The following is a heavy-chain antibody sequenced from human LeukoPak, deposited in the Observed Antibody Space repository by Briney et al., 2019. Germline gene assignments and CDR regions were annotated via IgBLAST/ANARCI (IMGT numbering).Heavy chain of an antibody. J-gene: IGHJ4*02. Sequence: PSETLSLTCTVSGGSISSYHWTWMRQAPGKGLEWIGHIYYSGTTNYNPSLKSRVTISVDTSKNQFSLRLNSVTAADTAVYYCARDGIVAPFDYWGQGTLVTVSS. CDR3: ARDGIVAPFDY. D-gene: IGHD6-6*01. CDR2: IYYSGTT. CDR1: GGSISSYH. V-gene: IGHV4-59*01.